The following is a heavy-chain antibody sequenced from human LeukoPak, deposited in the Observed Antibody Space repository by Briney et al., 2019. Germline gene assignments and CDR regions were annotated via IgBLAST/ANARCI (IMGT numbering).Heavy chain of an antibody. CDR1: GFTFTDAY. CDR2: IKSKTDGGTT. Sequence: GGSLRLSCAASGFTFTDAYMNWVRQAPGKGLEWVGRIKSKTDGGTTNYAAPVKGRFTISRDDSKNTLFLQMDSLKTEDTAIYYCTDYDSWGQGTLVTVSS. J-gene: IGHJ4*02. CDR3: TDYDS. V-gene: IGHV3-15*01.